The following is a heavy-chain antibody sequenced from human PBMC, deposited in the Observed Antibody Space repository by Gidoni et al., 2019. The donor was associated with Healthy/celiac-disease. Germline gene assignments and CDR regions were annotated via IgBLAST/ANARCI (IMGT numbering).Heavy chain of an antibody. CDR3: ATRRLLRFLEWQPNIVATYYFDY. CDR2: FDPEDGET. CDR1: GYTLTQLS. Sequence: QVQLVQSGAEVKKPGASVKVSCKVSGYTLTQLSMHWVRQAPGKGLEWMGGFDPEDGETIYAQKFQGRVTMTEDTSTDTAYMELSSLRSEDTAVYYCATRRLLRFLEWQPNIVATYYFDYWGQGTLVTVSS. J-gene: IGHJ4*02. V-gene: IGHV1-24*01. D-gene: IGHD3-3*01.